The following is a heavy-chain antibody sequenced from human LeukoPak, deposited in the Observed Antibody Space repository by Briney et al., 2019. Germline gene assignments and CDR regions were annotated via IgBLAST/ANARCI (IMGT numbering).Heavy chain of an antibody. V-gene: IGHV1-69*05. Sequence: SVKISCKASGGTFSSYAISWVRQAPGQGLEWMERIIPNFGTANYAQRFQGRVTITTDESTSTAYMELSSLRSEDTAVYYCARDFRHNWPGAFDIWGQGTMVTVSS. D-gene: IGHD1-1*01. CDR3: ARDFRHNWPGAFDI. J-gene: IGHJ3*02. CDR2: IIPNFGTA. CDR1: GGTFSSYA.